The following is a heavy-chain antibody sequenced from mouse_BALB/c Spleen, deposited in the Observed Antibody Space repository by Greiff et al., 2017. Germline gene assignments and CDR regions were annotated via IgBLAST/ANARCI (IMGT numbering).Heavy chain of an antibody. CDR3: SPAAWFAY. J-gene: IGHJ3*01. CDR1: GYTFTSYW. Sequence: QVQLQQPGAELVKPGASVKLSCKASGYTFTSYWMHWVKQRPGQGLEWIGEINPSNGRTNYNEKFKSKATLTVDKSSSTAYMQLSSLTSEDSAVYYCSPAAWFAYWGQGTLVTVSA. CDR2: INPSNGRT. V-gene: IGHV1S81*02.